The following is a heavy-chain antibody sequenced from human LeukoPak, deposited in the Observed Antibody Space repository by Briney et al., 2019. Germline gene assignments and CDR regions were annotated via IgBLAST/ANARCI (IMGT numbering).Heavy chain of an antibody. V-gene: IGHV1-18*01. CDR3: ARERRGYSGSYYQYNWFGP. J-gene: IGHJ5*02. CDR1: GYTFTSYG. Sequence: ASVKVSCKASGYTFTSYGISWVRQAPGQGLEWMGWISAYNGNTNYAQKLQGRVTMTTDTSTSTAYMELRSLRSDDTAVYYCARERRGYSGSYYQYNWFGPWGQGTLVTVSS. CDR2: ISAYNGNT. D-gene: IGHD1-26*01.